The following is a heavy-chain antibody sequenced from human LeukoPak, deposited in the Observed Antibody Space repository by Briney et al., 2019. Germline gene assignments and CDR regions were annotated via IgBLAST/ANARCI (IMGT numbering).Heavy chain of an antibody. J-gene: IGHJ3*02. V-gene: IGHV3-73*01. Sequence: GGSLKLSCAASGFTFSGSAMHWVRQASGKGLEWVGRIRSKANSYATAYAESVTGRFTISRDDSKNTAYLQMNSLKTEDTAVYYCTRPDYYDSSGLTLDAFDIWGQGTMVTVSS. CDR1: GFTFSGSA. CDR2: IRSKANSYAT. D-gene: IGHD3-22*01. CDR3: TRPDYYDSSGLTLDAFDI.